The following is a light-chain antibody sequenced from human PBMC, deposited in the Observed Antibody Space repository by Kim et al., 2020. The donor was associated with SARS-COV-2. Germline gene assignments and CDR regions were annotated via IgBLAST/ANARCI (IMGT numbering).Light chain of an antibody. CDR3: ETWSSNTRV. V-gene: IGLV4-60*03. Sequence: SVKLTCTLNSWHRSYNITWRQQQRGKAPRYMMKLKGSWSYDKGSGVPDRFSGSNSGAARYLTISNLQSEDEADYYCETWSSNTRVFSRGTQLTVL. J-gene: IGLJ2*01. CDR2: LKGSWSY. CDR1: SWHRSYN.